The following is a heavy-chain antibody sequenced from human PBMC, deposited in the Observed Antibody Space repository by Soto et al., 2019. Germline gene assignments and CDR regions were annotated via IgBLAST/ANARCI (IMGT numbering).Heavy chain of an antibody. CDR3: VRDGTKTLRDWFDP. CDR1: VAAISGFG. J-gene: IGHJ5*02. CDR2: IYATGTA. Sequence: PSETLSLTCTVAVAAISGFGWSWIRKSAGKGLEWIGRIYATGTAGYNPSLKRRVMMPVDTSKKQFSLKLRSVTAADTALYYCVRDGTKTLRDWFDPWGQGTSVTVSP. D-gene: IGHD3-16*01. V-gene: IGHV4-4*07.